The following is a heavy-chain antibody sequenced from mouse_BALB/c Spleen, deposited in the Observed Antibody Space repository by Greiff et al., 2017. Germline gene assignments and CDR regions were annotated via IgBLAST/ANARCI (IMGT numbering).Heavy chain of an antibody. D-gene: IGHD1-1*01. CDR2: IYPGNVNT. CDR3: ARDRDYYGSSPHFDY. CDR1: GYTFTSYY. V-gene: IGHV1S56*01. Sequence: QVQLQQSGPELVKPGASVRISCKASGYTFTSYYIHWVKQRPGQGLEWIGWIYPGNVNTKYNEKFKGKATLTADKSSSTAYMQLSSLTSEDSAVYFCARDRDYYGSSPHFDYWGQGTTLTVSS. J-gene: IGHJ2*01.